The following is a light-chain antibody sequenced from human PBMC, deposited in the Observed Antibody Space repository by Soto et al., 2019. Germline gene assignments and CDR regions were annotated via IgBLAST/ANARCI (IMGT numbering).Light chain of an antibody. Sequence: EIVLTQSPASLSLSPGERATLSCRASQSVSSYLAWYQQKPGQAPRLLIYDASKRATGIPARFSGSGFGTDYTLTISSLEPEDFAVYYCQQRSKWRTFGQGTKVDIK. J-gene: IGKJ1*01. CDR3: QQRSKWRT. CDR1: QSVSSY. V-gene: IGKV3-11*01. CDR2: DAS.